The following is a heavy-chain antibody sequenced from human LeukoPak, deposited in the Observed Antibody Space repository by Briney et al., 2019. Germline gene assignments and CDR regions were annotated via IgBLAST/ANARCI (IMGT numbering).Heavy chain of an antibody. CDR2: IYYSGST. CDR1: GGSISSSSYY. Sequence: PSETLSLTCTVSGGSISSSSYYWGWIRQPPGKGLEWIGSIYYSGSTYYNPSLKSRVTISVDTSKNQFSLKLSSVTAADTAVYYCARGSTVTKWDYYYYYMDVWGKGTTVTVSS. J-gene: IGHJ6*03. V-gene: IGHV4-39*01. D-gene: IGHD4-11*01. CDR3: ARGSTVTKWDYYYYYMDV.